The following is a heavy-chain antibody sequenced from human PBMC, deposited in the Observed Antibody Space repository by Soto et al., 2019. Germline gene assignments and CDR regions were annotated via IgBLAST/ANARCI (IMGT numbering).Heavy chain of an antibody. CDR2: INPSVGST. CDR1: GYTFTSYY. D-gene: IGHD2-8*02. CDR3: AIWNGFCTGIACYLHPLDF. Sequence: ASVKVSCKASGYTFTSYYMHWVRQAPGQGLEWMGRINPSVGSTSYAQKFQGRVTMTADTSTSTVYMELSSLRSDDTAVYYCAIWNGFCTGIACYLHPLDFSARGTLVTVSS. V-gene: IGHV1-46*01. J-gene: IGHJ4*02.